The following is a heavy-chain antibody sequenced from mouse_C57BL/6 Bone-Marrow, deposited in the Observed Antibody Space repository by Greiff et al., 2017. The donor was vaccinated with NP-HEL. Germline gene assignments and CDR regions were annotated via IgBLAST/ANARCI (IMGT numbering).Heavy chain of an antibody. V-gene: IGHV1-9*01. CDR3: AREWDDYGSFYAMDD. CDR2: IFPGSGRT. D-gene: IGHD1-1*01. Sequence: VQLQQSGAELLKPGASVTLSCKATGSTFTGYWIEWVKQRPGHGLEWIGAIFPGSGRTNYNEKFKGKATFTAATSSNTAYMQLSSLTTEDSAIYYCAREWDDYGSFYAMDDWGQGTSVTVAS. CDR1: GSTFTGYW. J-gene: IGHJ4*01.